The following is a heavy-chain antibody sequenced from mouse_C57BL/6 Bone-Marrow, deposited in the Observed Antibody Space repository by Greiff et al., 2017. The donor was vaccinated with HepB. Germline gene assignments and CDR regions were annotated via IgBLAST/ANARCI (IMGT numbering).Heavy chain of an antibody. Sequence: EVQLQQSGPVLVKPGASVKMSCKASGYTFTDYYMNWVKQSHGKSLEWIGVINPYNGGTSYNQKFKGKATLTVDKSSSTAYMELNSLTSEDSAVYYCARRGHGNYWFAYWGQGTLVTVSA. CDR3: ARRGHGNYWFAY. J-gene: IGHJ3*01. CDR1: GYTFTDYY. CDR2: INPYNGGT. D-gene: IGHD2-1*01. V-gene: IGHV1-19*01.